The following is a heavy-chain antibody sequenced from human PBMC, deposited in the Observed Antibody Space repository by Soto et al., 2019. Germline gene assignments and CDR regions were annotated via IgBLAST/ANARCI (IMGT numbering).Heavy chain of an antibody. Sequence: QVQLVQSGAEVKKPGSSVKVSCKASGGTFSSYAISWVRQAPGQGLEWMGGIIPIFGTANYAHKFQGRVTITAYEATSTDYMELSSMRSEDTAVYYCASHWGAATTEDYYYGMDVWGQGTTVTVSS. D-gene: IGHD1-26*01. J-gene: IGHJ6*02. V-gene: IGHV1-69*01. CDR3: ASHWGAATTEDYYYGMDV. CDR1: GGTFSSYA. CDR2: IIPIFGTA.